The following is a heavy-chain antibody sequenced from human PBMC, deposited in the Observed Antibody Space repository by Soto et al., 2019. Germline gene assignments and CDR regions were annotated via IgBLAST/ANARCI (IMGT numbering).Heavy chain of an antibody. V-gene: IGHV3-30*18. CDR1: GFTFSSYG. CDR2: ISYDGSNK. CDR3: AKDMEVGPEIVASLYYYGMDV. D-gene: IGHD2-15*01. Sequence: QVQLVESGGGVVQPGRSLRLSCAASGFTFSSYGMHWVRQAPGKGLEWVAVISYDGSNKYYADYVKGRFTISRDNSKNPLYLQMNSLRAEDTAVYYCAKDMEVGPEIVASLYYYGMDVWGQGTTVTVSS. J-gene: IGHJ6*02.